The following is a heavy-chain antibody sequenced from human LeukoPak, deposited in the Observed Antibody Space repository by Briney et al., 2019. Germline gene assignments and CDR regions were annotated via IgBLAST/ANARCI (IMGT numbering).Heavy chain of an antibody. CDR2: IIPIFGTA. D-gene: IGHD1-20*01. CDR3: AKQVTGNYYGMDV. V-gene: IGHV1-69*01. CDR1: GGTFISYA. J-gene: IGHJ6*02. Sequence: SVKVSCKASGGTFISYAISWVRQAPGQGLEWMGGIIPIFGTANYAQKFQGRVTITADESMSTAYMELSSLRSEDTAVYYCAKQVTGNYYGMDVWGQGTTVTVSS.